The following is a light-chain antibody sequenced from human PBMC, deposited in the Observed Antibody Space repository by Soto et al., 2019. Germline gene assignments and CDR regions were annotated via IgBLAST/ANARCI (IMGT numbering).Light chain of an antibody. CDR3: QQRDIWPWT. J-gene: IGKJ1*01. CDR1: QSVSSK. V-gene: IGKV3-15*01. CDR2: GAS. Sequence: EVVMTQSPATLSVSPGERATLSCRASQSVSSKLAWYQQKPGQAPRLLIYGASTRATGIPARFSGSGSGTEFTLTISSLQSEDSAVYYCQQRDIWPWTFGQGTKVEIK.